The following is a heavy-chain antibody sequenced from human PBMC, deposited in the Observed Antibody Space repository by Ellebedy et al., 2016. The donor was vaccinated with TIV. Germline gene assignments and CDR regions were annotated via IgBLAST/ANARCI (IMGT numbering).Heavy chain of an antibody. CDR1: EYIFTSYY. CDR2: INPNSGGT. CDR3: ARDGGSYSDFDY. D-gene: IGHD1-26*01. Sequence: AASVKVSCKASEYIFTSYYMHWVRQAPGQGLEWMGWINPNSGGTNYAQKFQGWVTMTRDTSISTAYMELSRLRSDDTAVYYCARDGGSYSDFDYWGQGTLVTVSS. V-gene: IGHV1-2*04. J-gene: IGHJ4*02.